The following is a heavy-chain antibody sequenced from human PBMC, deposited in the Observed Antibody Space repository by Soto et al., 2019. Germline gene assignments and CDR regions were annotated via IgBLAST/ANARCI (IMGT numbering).Heavy chain of an antibody. Sequence: SETLSLTCTVSGGSISSGGYYWSWIRQHPGKGLEWIGYIYYSGSTYYNPSLKSRVTISVDTSKNQFSLKLSSVTAADTAVYYCARKERDIVVVPAAMLGTSSGGMDVWGQGTTVTVSS. V-gene: IGHV4-31*03. CDR1: GGSISSGGYY. D-gene: IGHD2-2*01. CDR2: IYYSGST. CDR3: ARKERDIVVVPAAMLGTSSGGMDV. J-gene: IGHJ6*02.